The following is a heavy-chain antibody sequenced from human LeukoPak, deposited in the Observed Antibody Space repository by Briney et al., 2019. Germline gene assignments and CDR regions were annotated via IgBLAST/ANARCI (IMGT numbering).Heavy chain of an antibody. V-gene: IGHV3-30*03. CDR2: ISYDGSNK. CDR1: GFTFNTYS. CDR3: ASGGSSRDLDY. D-gene: IGHD6-13*01. Sequence: GGSLRLSCAASGFTFNTYSMSWVRQAPGKGLEWVAVISYDGSNKYYADSVKGRFTISRDNSKNTLYLQMNSLRAEDTAVYYCASGGSSRDLDYWGQGTLVTVSS. J-gene: IGHJ4*02.